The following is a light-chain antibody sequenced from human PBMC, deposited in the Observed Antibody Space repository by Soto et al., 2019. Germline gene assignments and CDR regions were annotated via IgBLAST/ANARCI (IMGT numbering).Light chain of an antibody. J-gene: IGKJ1*01. CDR2: KAS. CDR3: QHYNTYPWT. V-gene: IGKV1-5*03. CDR1: QDISNY. Sequence: IPMTHSPSSLSASVSYRFTITCQASQDISNYLNWYQQKPGKGPKLLIYKASHLESGVPSRFSGSGSGTEFTLTISSLQPGDFATYYCQHYNTYPWTFGHGTKVDNK.